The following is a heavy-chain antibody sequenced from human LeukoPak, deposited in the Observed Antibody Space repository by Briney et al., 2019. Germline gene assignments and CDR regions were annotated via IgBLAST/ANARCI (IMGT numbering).Heavy chain of an antibody. CDR2: ISSGGGST. Sequence: HSGGSLRLSCAASGFTFSDYYMSWVRQAPGKALEWVSGISSGGGSTHYADSVKGRFTISRDNSKNTLYLEMSSLRAEDTAVYYCAKSGYNYDSNAYPFIDYWGQGTLVTVSS. J-gene: IGHJ4*02. V-gene: IGHV3-23*01. CDR3: AKSGYNYDSNAYPFIDY. D-gene: IGHD3-22*01. CDR1: GFTFSDYY.